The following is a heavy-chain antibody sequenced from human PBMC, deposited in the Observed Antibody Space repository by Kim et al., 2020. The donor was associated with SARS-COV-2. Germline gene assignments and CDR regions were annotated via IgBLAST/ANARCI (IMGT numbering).Heavy chain of an antibody. J-gene: IGHJ4*02. V-gene: IGHV1-18*01. Sequence: NYAQKLQGRVTMTTDTSTSTAYMELRSLRSDDTAVYYCARTGAIDSFFDYWGQGTLVTVSS. CDR3: ARTGAIDSFFDY. D-gene: IGHD2-2*01.